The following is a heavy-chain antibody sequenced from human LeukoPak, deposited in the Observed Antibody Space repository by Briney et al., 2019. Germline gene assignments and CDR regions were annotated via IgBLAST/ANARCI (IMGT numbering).Heavy chain of an antibody. V-gene: IGHV3-23*01. Sequence: PGGSLRLSCAASGFTLSSYAMSWVRQAPGKGLEWVSAISGSGGSTYYADSVKGRFTISRDNSKNTLYLQMNSLRAEDTAVYYCAKYPVVPAAIWYYYYGMDVWGQGTTVTVSS. J-gene: IGHJ6*02. CDR1: GFTLSSYA. CDR3: AKYPVVPAAIWYYYYGMDV. CDR2: ISGSGGST. D-gene: IGHD2-2*02.